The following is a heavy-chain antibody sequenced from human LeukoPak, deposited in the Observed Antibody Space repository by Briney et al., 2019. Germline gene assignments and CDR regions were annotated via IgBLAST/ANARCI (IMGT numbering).Heavy chain of an antibody. CDR2: ISSSSSYI. CDR3: AELGITMIGGV. Sequence: GGSLRLSCAASGFTFSTYTINWLRQAPGKGLEWVSSISSSSSYIYYADSVKGRFTISRDNAKNSLYLQMNSLRAEDTAVYYCAELGITMIGGVWGKGTTVTISS. D-gene: IGHD3-10*02. CDR1: GFTFSTYT. V-gene: IGHV3-21*01. J-gene: IGHJ6*04.